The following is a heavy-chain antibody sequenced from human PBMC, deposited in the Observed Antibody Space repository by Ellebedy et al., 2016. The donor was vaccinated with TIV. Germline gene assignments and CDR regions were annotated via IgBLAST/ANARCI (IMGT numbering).Heavy chain of an antibody. V-gene: IGHV4-39*07. CDR1: GGSISNSDYY. CDR2: IYYGGRT. CDR3: ARDRGSVTFDS. J-gene: IGHJ4*02. D-gene: IGHD1-26*01. Sequence: MPSETLSLTCTVSGGSISNSDYYWNWIRQPPGKGLEWIGTIYYGGRTYYNPSLKSRVTISVDTSKNQFSLNLSSVTAADTAVYYCARDRGSVTFDSWGQGTLVTVSS.